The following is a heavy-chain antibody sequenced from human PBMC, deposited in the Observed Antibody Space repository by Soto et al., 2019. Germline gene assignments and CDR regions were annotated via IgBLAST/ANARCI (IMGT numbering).Heavy chain of an antibody. CDR1: GDSISSVYNY. J-gene: IGHJ5*02. D-gene: IGHD3-10*01. V-gene: IGHV4-30-2*01. CDR3: ARVPGP. Sequence: SETLSLTCTVSGDSISSVYNYWSWIRQPPGKGLEWIGYIYHSGSTYYNPSLKSRVTISVDRSKNQFSLKLSSVTAADTAVYYCARVPGPWGQGTLVTVS. CDR2: IYHSGST.